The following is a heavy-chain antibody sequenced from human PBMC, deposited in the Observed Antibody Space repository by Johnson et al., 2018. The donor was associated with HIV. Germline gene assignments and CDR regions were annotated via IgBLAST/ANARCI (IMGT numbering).Heavy chain of an antibody. Sequence: VQLVESGGNLIQPGGSLRLSCAASGFTFSSYAMSWVRQAPGKGLEWVSGISGSGGRRYYADSAKGRFTISRDNSKNTLYLQMNSLRAEDTAVYYCARDSSSWRPSGAFDIWGQGTMVTVSS. V-gene: IGHV3-23*04. CDR1: GFTFSSYA. D-gene: IGHD6-13*01. J-gene: IGHJ3*02. CDR3: ARDSSSWRPSGAFDI. CDR2: ISGSGGRR.